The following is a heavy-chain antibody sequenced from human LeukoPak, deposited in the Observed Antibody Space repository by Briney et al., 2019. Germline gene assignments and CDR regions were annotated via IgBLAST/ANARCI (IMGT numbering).Heavy chain of an antibody. CDR1: GYIYTSYW. D-gene: IGHD3-22*01. CDR2: IFPGDSDT. Sequence: GESLKISCNSSGYIYTSYWIGWVRQMPGKGLEWMGIIFPGDSDTRYSPSFQGQVTISADKSISTAYLQWSSLKASDTAMYYCARRTNYYYDSSGYAFDYWGQGTLVTVSS. CDR3: ARRTNYYYDSSGYAFDY. J-gene: IGHJ4*02. V-gene: IGHV5-51*01.